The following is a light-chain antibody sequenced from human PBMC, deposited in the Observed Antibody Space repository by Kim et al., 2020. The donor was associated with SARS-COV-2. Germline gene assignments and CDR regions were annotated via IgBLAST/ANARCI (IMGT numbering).Light chain of an antibody. J-gene: IGLJ3*02. CDR2: NRN. Sequence: SSELTQDPAVSVALGQTVRLTCQGDSLRNYFASWYQQKPGQAPVLVMYNRNNRPSGIPDRFSGPRSGNTASLTITGAQAEDEADYYCNSRDRNGNHGVFGGGTKLTVL. V-gene: IGLV3-19*01. CDR3: NSRDRNGNHGV. CDR1: SLRNYF.